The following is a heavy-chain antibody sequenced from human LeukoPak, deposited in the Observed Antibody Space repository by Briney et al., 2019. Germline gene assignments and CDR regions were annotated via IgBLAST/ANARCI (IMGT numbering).Heavy chain of an antibody. J-gene: IGHJ4*02. CDR1: GYTLTSYY. D-gene: IGHD6-13*01. CDR2: INPSGGST. V-gene: IGHV1-46*01. CDR3: AREGDKYSSSWYTFIYY. Sequence: ASVKVSCKASGYTLTSYYMHWVRQAPGQGREWMGRINPSGGSTSYAQKFQGRVTMTRDTSTSTVYMDLSSLRSQDTAVYYCAREGDKYSSSWYTFIYYWGQGTLVTVSS.